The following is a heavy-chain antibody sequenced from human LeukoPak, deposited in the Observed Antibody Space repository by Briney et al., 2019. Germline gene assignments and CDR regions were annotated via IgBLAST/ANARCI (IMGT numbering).Heavy chain of an antibody. J-gene: IGHJ5*02. CDR2: INYSGST. V-gene: IGHV4-34*01. Sequence: PETLSLTCAIYSESFSGYFWSWIRQPPGKGLEWIGEINYSGSTNYNPSLKSRVTISVDTSKNQFSLKLSSVTAADTAVYFCARGHGWNYFDPWGQGTLVTVSS. D-gene: IGHD1-7*01. CDR3: ARGHGWNYFDP. CDR1: SESFSGYF.